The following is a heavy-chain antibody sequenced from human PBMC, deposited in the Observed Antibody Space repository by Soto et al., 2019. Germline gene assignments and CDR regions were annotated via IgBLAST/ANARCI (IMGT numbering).Heavy chain of an antibody. D-gene: IGHD3-3*01. CDR1: GFIFSRYW. V-gene: IGHV3-74*01. CDR3: AGDPGYFDYWSGFKPPMAALDV. Sequence: LRLSCAASGFIFSRYWMHWVRQVPGEPLVWVARIKSDGTSSSYADSVKGGCTISRDNAKNTVYLQMNSLRVEDTAIYYCAGDPGYFDYWSGFKPPMAALDVWGQGTTVTVSS. CDR2: IKSDGTSS. J-gene: IGHJ6*02.